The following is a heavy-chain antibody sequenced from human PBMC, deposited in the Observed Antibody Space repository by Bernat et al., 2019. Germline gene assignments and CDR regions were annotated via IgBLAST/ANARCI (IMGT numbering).Heavy chain of an antibody. Sequence: EVQLVESGGDLVQPGGSLRLSCAASGFTFSSYWMHWVRQAPGMGLVWVSRIESDGISTTYADSVKGRFTISRDNAKNTLYLKMNSLRAEDTAVYYCARESVAGPDYWGQGTLVTVSS. J-gene: IGHJ4*02. CDR3: ARESVAGPDY. CDR1: GFTFSSYW. CDR2: IESDGIST. V-gene: IGHV3-74*01. D-gene: IGHD6-19*01.